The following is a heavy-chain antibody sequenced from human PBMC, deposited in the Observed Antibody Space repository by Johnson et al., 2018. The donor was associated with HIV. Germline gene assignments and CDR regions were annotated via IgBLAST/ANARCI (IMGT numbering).Heavy chain of an antibody. D-gene: IGHD6-6*01. CDR1: GFTFDEYA. CDR2: ISWNSGSI. CDR3: AKDSSSSGLEDAFDI. Sequence: VQLVESGGGLVQPGRSLRLSCAASGFTFDEYAMHWVRQAPGKGLEWVSGISWNSGSIGYADSVKGRFTISRDNAKNSLYLQMNSLRAEDTALYYCAKDSSSSGLEDAFDIWGQGTMVTVSS. V-gene: IGHV3-9*01. J-gene: IGHJ3*02.